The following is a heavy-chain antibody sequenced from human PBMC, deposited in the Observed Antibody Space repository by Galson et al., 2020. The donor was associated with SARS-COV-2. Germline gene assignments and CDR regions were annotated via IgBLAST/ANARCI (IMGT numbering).Heavy chain of an antibody. D-gene: IGHD6-13*01. Sequence: GGSLRLSCKGSGYSFSNYWIAWVRQMPGKGLEWMGIIYPGDSDITYSPPFQGQVTISADKSITTAYLQWSSLEASDTAMYYCARAPAYSGSWHRFFDYWGQGSLVTVSS. CDR2: IYPGDSDI. CDR3: ARAPAYSGSWHRFFDY. CDR1: GYSFSNYW. J-gene: IGHJ4*02. V-gene: IGHV5-51*01.